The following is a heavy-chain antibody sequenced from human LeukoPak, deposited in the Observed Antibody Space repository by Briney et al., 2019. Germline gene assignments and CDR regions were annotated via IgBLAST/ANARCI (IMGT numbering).Heavy chain of an antibody. Sequence: SGTLSLTCAVSGGSISSSNWWSWVRQPRGKGLEWIGEVHHSGGTNYNPSLKSRVTISADRSNNRFSLSLNSVTAADTAVFYCARGEEYGSGTVHFDYWGQGILVTVSS. CDR3: ARGEEYGSGTVHFDY. D-gene: IGHD3-10*01. V-gene: IGHV4-4*02. J-gene: IGHJ4*02. CDR1: GGSISSSNW. CDR2: VHHSGGT.